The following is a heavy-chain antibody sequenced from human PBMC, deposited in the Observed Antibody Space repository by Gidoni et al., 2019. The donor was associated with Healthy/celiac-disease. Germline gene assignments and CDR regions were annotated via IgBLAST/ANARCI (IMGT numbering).Heavy chain of an antibody. CDR3: ARVGGWALRFLEWPYPFDY. CDR1: GGSFSGYY. J-gene: IGHJ4*02. D-gene: IGHD3-3*01. CDR2: INHSGST. Sequence: QVQLQQWGAGLLKPSETLSLTCAVYGGSFSGYYWSWIRQPPGKGLEWIGEINHSGSTNYNPSLKSRVTISVDTSKNQFSLKLSSVTAADTAVYYCARVGGWALRFLEWPYPFDYWGQGTLVTVSS. V-gene: IGHV4-34*01.